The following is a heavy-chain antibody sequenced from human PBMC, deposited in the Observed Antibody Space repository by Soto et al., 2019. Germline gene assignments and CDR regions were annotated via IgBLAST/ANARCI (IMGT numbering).Heavy chain of an antibody. D-gene: IGHD3-22*01. CDR2: IIPIFGTA. Sequence: SVKVSCKASGGTFSSCAISWVRQAPGQGLEWMGGIIPIFGTANYAQKFQGRVTITADESTSTAYMELSSLRSEDTAVYYCARTDSSGYYEWWFDPWGQGTLVTVSS. CDR1: GGTFSSCA. J-gene: IGHJ5*02. CDR3: ARTDSSGYYEWWFDP. V-gene: IGHV1-69*13.